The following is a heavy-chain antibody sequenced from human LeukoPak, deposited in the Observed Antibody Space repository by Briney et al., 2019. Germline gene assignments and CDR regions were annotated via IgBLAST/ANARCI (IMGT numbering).Heavy chain of an antibody. CDR3: ARISHWRVLL. CDR1: GFTFSSYW. D-gene: IGHD3-16*01. J-gene: IGHJ4*02. CDR2: IKEDGSEK. Sequence: GGSLRLSCAASGFTFSSYWMSWLRQTPEKGLEWVANIKEDGSEKYYVDSVKGRFSISRDNAKNSLYLQMNGLRAEDTAVYYCARISHWRVLLWGQGTLVTVSS. V-gene: IGHV3-7*01.